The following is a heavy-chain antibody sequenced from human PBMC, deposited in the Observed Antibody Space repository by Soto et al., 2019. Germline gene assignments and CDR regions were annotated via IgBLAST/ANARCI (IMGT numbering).Heavy chain of an antibody. CDR2: IYYSGST. CDR3: ARTYDSSGFMDV. CDR1: GGSISSGGYY. D-gene: IGHD3-22*01. V-gene: IGHV4-31*03. Sequence: SETLSLTCTVSGGSISSGGYYWSWIRQHPGKGLEWIGYIYYSGSTYYNPSLKSRVTISVDTPKNQFSLKLSSVTAADTAVYYCARTYDSSGFMDVWGQGTTVTVSS. J-gene: IGHJ6*02.